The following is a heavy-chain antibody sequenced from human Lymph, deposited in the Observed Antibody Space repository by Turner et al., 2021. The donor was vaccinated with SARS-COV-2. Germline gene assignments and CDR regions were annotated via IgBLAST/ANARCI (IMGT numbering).Heavy chain of an antibody. J-gene: IGHJ6*02. Sequence: QVQLVESGGGVVQPGRSLRLSCAASGFTFSTYAIHWVRQAAGKGLGWVAVISYDGSNKDYADSVKGRFTISRDNSKNTLYLQMNSLRAEDTAVYYCARYGSGGYFYYGLDVWGQGTTVTVSS. CDR2: ISYDGSNK. CDR3: ARYGSGGYFYYGLDV. D-gene: IGHD3-10*01. CDR1: GFTFSTYA. V-gene: IGHV3-30*04.